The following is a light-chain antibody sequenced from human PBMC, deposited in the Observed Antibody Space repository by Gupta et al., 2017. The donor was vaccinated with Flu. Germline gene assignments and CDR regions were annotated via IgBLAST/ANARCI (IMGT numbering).Light chain of an antibody. V-gene: IGLV3-21*02. J-gene: IGLJ3*02. CDR2: DDS. Sequence: SFVLTQPPSMSVARGPTARIPCGGTNIGSKSVHWYQQKPGQAPVLVVFDDSDRPAGIPERFSGSNSGNTATLSISRVEAGDEAAYYCQLWDGSSDHPGVFGGGTKLSVL. CDR1: NIGSKS. CDR3: QLWDGSSDHPGV.